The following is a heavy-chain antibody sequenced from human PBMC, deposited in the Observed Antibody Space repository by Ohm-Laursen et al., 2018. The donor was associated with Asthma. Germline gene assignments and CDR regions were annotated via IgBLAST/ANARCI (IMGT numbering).Heavy chain of an antibody. V-gene: IGHV3-23*01. J-gene: IGHJ4*02. D-gene: IGHD4-17*01. CDR2: ISGSGGTT. CDR3: AKDLGTVTKGYFDY. CDR1: GFTFSTYA. Sequence: GSLRLSCAAPGFTFSTYAMNWVRQAPGQGLEWVSVISGSGGTTYYADSVEGRFTISRDNSKNTMYLQMNSLRAEDTAVYYCAKDLGTVTKGYFDYWGQGTLVTVSS.